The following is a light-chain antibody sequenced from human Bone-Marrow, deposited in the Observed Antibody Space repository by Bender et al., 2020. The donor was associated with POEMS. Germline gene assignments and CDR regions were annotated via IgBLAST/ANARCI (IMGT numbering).Light chain of an antibody. V-gene: IGLV2-11*01. CDR2: DVS. CDR1: SIDDGNDSY. Sequence: QSALTQPHSVSGSPGQSVTISCSGISIDDGNDSYVSWYQQHPGKAPKLIIYDVSVRPSGVSDRFSGSQSGNTATLTISGLQTEDEADYYCSSFTRSNTVFFGGGTRLTVL. J-gene: IGLJ2*01. CDR3: SSFTRSNTVF.